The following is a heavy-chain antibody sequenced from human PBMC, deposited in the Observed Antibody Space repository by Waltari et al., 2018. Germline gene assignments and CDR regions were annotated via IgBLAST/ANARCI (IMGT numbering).Heavy chain of an antibody. CDR2: MNPNSGNT. CDR1: GYTFTSYD. J-gene: IGHJ6*02. V-gene: IGHV1-8*01. CDR3: AREEYDILTGYADYYYYGMDV. Sequence: QVQLVQSGAEVKKPGASVKVSCKASGYTFTSYDINWVRQATGQGLAWMGWMNPNSGNTGYAQKFQGRVTMTRNTSISTAYMELSSLRSEDTAVYYCAREEYDILTGYADYYYYGMDVWGQGTTVTVSS. D-gene: IGHD3-9*01.